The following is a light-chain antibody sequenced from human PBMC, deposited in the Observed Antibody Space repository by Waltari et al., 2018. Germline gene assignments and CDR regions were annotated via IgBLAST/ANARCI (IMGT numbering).Light chain of an antibody. CDR1: QSVSSN. Sequence: IALTQSPATLSLSPGERATLSCRAGQSVSSNLAWYQQKPGQAPRLLIYGASTRATGIPARFSGSGSGTEFTLTISSLQSEDFAVYYCQQYNNWPDTFGQGTKLEIK. J-gene: IGKJ2*01. V-gene: IGKV3-15*01. CDR3: QQYNNWPDT. CDR2: GAS.